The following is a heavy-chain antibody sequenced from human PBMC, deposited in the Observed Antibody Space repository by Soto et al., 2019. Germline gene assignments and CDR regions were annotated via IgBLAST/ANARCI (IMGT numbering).Heavy chain of an antibody. V-gene: IGHV3-23*01. Sequence: GGSLRLSCAASGFTFSSYAMSWVRQAPGQGLEWVSAISGSGGSTYYADSVKGRFTISRDNSKNTLYLQMTSLRAEDTAVYYCAKDSGRFLEWFPLGDGMDVGGQGTTVTVAS. D-gene: IGHD3-3*01. CDR2: ISGSGGST. CDR3: AKDSGRFLEWFPLGDGMDV. CDR1: GFTFSSYA. J-gene: IGHJ6*02.